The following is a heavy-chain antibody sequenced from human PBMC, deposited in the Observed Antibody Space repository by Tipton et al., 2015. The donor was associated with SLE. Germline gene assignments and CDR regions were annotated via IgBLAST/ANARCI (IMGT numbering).Heavy chain of an antibody. V-gene: IGHV4-59*12. J-gene: IGHJ3*02. Sequence: TLSLTCTVSGASITSYYWNWIRQPPGKGLEWIGYIYYSGSTNYNPSLKSRVTISIDKSKNKLSLKMRSVTAADTAVYYSATGPNAFDIWGQGTMVTVSS. CDR1: GASITSYY. CDR3: ATGPNAFDI. CDR2: IYYSGST.